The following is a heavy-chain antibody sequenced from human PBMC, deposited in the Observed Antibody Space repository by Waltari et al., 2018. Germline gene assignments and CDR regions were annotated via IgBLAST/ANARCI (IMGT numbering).Heavy chain of an antibody. V-gene: IGHV3-7*03. CDR1: GFTFYPFW. CDR2: IKQDGTEQ. D-gene: IGHD3-16*01. CDR3: ARGGGDGQVHH. J-gene: IGHJ4*02. Sequence: DVQLTASGGGLVQPGGSLRLSCEGSGFTFYPFWMTWLRQVPGKGVEWVANIKQDGTEQYFVDSFKGRFTISRDNAKRSLYLQMNNLRVDDTAMYYCARGGGDGQVHHWGQGTLVTVSS.